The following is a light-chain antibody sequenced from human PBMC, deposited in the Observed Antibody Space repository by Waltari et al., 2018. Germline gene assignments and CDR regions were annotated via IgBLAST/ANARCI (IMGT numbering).Light chain of an antibody. J-gene: IGKJ2*01. V-gene: IGKV3-20*01. CDR2: GAS. CDR3: QQYGGSPPYT. Sequence: LSPGDRATLSCRASQSFSSSFLAWYQQKPGQAPRLLIYGASSRATDIPDRFSGGGSGTDFTLTISRLEPEDFAVYYCQQYGGSPPYTFGQGTKLEI. CDR1: QSFSSSF.